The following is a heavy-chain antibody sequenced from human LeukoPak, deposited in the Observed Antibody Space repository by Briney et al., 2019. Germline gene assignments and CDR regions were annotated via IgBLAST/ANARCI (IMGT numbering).Heavy chain of an antibody. CDR1: GFTVSNNY. J-gene: IGHJ4*02. Sequence: GGSLRLSCAASGFTVSNNYMCWVRQAPGKGLEWVSSISSSSSYIYYADSVKGRFTISRDNAKNSLYLQMNSLRAEDTAVYYCARDRTLTVPFDYWGQGTLVTVSS. V-gene: IGHV3-21*01. CDR3: ARDRTLTVPFDY. CDR2: ISSSSSYI. D-gene: IGHD4-11*01.